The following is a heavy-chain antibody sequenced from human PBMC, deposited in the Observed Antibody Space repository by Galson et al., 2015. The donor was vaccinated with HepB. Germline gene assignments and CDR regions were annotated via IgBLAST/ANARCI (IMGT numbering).Heavy chain of an antibody. CDR3: ASPGGRDYYYYGMDV. V-gene: IGHV1-3*01. CDR2: INAGNGNT. Sequence: SVKVSCKASGYTFTSYAMHWVRQAPGQRLEWMGWINAGNGNTKYSQKFQGRVTITRDTSASTAYMELNCLTSEDTAVYYCASPGGRDYYYYGMDVWGQGTTVTVSS. D-gene: IGHD2-15*01. CDR1: GYTFTSYA. J-gene: IGHJ6*02.